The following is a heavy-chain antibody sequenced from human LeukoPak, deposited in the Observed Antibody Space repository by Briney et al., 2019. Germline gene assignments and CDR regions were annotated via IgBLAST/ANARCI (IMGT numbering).Heavy chain of an antibody. J-gene: IGHJ4*02. CDR2: ISSGSSAI. D-gene: IGHD4-17*01. V-gene: IGHV3-21*01. CDR3: ARGHTAVTRHFDF. CDR1: GFTFTTYS. Sequence: GGSLRLSCEASGFTFTTYSMTWVRQAPGKGLAWVSLISSGSSAIFSADALKGRFTISRDDAKNLLYLDMNSLRAEDTAVYYCARGHTAVTRHFDFWGQGTLVTVSS.